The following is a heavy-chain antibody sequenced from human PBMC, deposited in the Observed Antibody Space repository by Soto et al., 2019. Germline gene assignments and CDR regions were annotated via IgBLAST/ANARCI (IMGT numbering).Heavy chain of an antibody. V-gene: IGHV1-69*01. CDR1: GDTFTNFA. CDR2: IIPICGTT. D-gene: IGHD3-10*01. J-gene: IGHJ6*02. CDR3: ARVQPLVPGYIITGSPVMYV. Sequence: QVHLVQSGAEVEKPGSSVKVSCKASGDTFTNFAISWVRQAPGQGLEWMGGIIPICGTTNYAQKIQGRVTITADEYTSTAYMELSTLRFKDTAVYFCARVQPLVPGYIITGSPVMYVWGQGTTVTVSS.